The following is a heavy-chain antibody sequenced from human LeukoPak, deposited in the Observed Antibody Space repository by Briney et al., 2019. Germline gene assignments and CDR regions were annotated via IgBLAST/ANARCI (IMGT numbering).Heavy chain of an antibody. D-gene: IGHD6-19*01. CDR1: GGSFSGYY. Sequence: SETLSLTCAVYGGSFSGYYWSWIRHPPGKGLEWIGEINHSGSTNYNPSLKSRVTISVDTSKNQFSLKLSSVTAADTAVYYCARASHGSGKFDYWGQGTLVTVSS. CDR3: ARASHGSGKFDY. CDR2: INHSGST. J-gene: IGHJ4*02. V-gene: IGHV4-34*01.